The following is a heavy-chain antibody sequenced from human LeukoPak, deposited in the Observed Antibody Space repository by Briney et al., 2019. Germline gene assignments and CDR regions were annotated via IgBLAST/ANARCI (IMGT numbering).Heavy chain of an antibody. Sequence: PGGSLRLSCAASGFTFSSYGIHWVRQAPGKGLEWVAFIRYDGTNKYYADSVKGRFTISRDNSKNTLYLQMNSLRAEDTAVYYCSTSPSFGSSWYQFNYWGQGALVIVSS. CDR3: STSPSFGSSWYQFNY. J-gene: IGHJ4*02. CDR1: GFTFSSYG. V-gene: IGHV3-30*02. CDR2: IRYDGTNK. D-gene: IGHD6-13*01.